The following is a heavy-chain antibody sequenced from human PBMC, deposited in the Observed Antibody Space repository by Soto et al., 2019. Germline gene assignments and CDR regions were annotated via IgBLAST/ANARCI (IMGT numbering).Heavy chain of an antibody. J-gene: IGHJ6*02. Sequence: QVQLVQSGAEVKKPGSSVKVSCKASGGTFSSYAISWVRQAPGQGLEWMGGIIPIFGTANYAQKFQGRVTITAAESTRTDYMELSSLRSEDTAVYYCARMGYSYGLGYYYYYGMDVWGQGTTVTVSS. CDR3: ARMGYSYGLGYYYYYGMDV. CDR2: IIPIFGTA. D-gene: IGHD5-18*01. V-gene: IGHV1-69*01. CDR1: GGTFSSYA.